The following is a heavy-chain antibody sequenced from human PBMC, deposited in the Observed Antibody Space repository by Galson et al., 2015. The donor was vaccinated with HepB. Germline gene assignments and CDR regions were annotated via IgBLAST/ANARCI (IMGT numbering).Heavy chain of an antibody. V-gene: IGHV3-53*01. D-gene: IGHD3-16*01. CDR1: GFTVTSNH. Sequence: SLRLSCAASGFTVTSNHMSWVRQAPGKGLEWVSVIYSGDGTYYADSVKGRFTISRDNSKNTLYLQMNSLRAEDTAVYYCAKSLWGNDAFDIWGQGTMVTVSS. CDR3: AKSLWGNDAFDI. J-gene: IGHJ3*02. CDR2: IYSGDGT.